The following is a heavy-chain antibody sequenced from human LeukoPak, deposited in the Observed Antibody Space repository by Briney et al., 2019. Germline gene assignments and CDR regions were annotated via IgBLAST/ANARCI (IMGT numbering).Heavy chain of an antibody. V-gene: IGHV4-4*07. CDR1: GGSISSYY. CDR3: ARRDYVWGSYRYFYFDY. D-gene: IGHD3-16*02. CDR2: IYTSGST. Sequence: PSETLSLTCTVSGGSISSYYWSWIRQPAGKGLEWIGRIYTSGSTNYNPSLKSRVTISVDTSKNQFSLKLSSVTAADTAVYYCARRDYVWGSYRYFYFDYWGQGTLVTVSS. J-gene: IGHJ4*02.